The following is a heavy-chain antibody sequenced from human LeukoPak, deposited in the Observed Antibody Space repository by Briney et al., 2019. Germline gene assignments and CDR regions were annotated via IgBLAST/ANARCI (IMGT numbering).Heavy chain of an antibody. CDR1: GFTFSSYE. Sequence: GAGGSLRLSCAASGFTFSSYEMNWVRQAPGKGLEWVSGINWNGGSTGYADSVKGRFTISRDNAKNSLYLQMNSLRAEDTALYYCARDDSYSGSRGYFDYWGQGTLVTVSS. D-gene: IGHD1-26*01. CDR3: ARDDSYSGSRGYFDY. J-gene: IGHJ4*02. CDR2: INWNGGST. V-gene: IGHV3-20*04.